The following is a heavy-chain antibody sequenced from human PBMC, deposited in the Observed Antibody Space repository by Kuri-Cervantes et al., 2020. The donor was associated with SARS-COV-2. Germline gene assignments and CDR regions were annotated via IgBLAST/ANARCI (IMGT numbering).Heavy chain of an antibody. Sequence: SETLSLTCTVSGGSISSYYWSWIRQPPGKGLEWIGYIYYSGSTNYNPSLKSRVTRSVDTSKNQSSLKLSSVTAADTAVYYCASSPLGGGIDYWGQGTLVTVSS. CDR2: IYYSGST. J-gene: IGHJ4*02. D-gene: IGHD1-26*01. V-gene: IGHV4-59*01. CDR3: ASSPLGGGIDY. CDR1: GGSISSYY.